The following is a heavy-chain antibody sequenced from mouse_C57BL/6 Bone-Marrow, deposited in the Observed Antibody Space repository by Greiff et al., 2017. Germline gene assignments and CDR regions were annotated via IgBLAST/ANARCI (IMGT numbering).Heavy chain of an antibody. J-gene: IGHJ4*01. V-gene: IGHV1-64*01. CDR3: ARSYGYDDYTMDY. CDR1: GYTFTNYW. CDR2: MHPNGGSP. Sequence: QVQLQQPGAELVKPGASVKLSCKASGYTFTNYWMHWVKQRPGQGLEWIGMMHPNGGSPDYNEKFKSEATLSVDKSSRTAYMELSSLTSEDSAVYYCARSYGYDDYTMDYWGQGTSVTGSS. D-gene: IGHD2-2*01.